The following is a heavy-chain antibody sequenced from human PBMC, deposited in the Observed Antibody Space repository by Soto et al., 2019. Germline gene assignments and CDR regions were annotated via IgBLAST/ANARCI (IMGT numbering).Heavy chain of an antibody. J-gene: IGHJ6*02. D-gene: IGHD3-3*01. CDR2: IIPIIGTA. CDR3: ARPTYYDFWSGYQTGYYCCGMDV. CDR1: GCIFSSYG. Sequence: QVQLVQSGAEVKKPGSSVKVSCKASGCIFSSYGISWVRQARGQGLEWMGGIIPIIGTANYAQKFQGRVTITADESTSTAYTELSSLRSEDTAVYYCARPTYYDFWSGYQTGYYCCGMDVWGQGTTVTVSS. V-gene: IGHV1-69*12.